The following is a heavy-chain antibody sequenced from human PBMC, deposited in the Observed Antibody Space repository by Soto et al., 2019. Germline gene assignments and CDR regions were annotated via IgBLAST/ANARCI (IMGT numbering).Heavy chain of an antibody. D-gene: IGHD2-15*01. V-gene: IGHV1-69*02. CDR2: IIPILGLA. J-gene: IGHJ6*03. CDR3: ARGRRYCSGGSCYYYYYMDV. CDR1: GGTFSSYT. Sequence: QVQLVQSGAEVKKPGSSVKVSCKASGGTFSSYTISWVRQAPGQGLEWMGRIIPILGLANYAQKFQGRVTITADKSTSTAYMELSSVRSEDTAVYYCARGRRYCSGGSCYYYYYMDVWGKGTTVTVSS.